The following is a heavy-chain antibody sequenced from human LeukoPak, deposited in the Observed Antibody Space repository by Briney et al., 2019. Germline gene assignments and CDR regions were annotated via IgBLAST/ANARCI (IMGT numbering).Heavy chain of an antibody. CDR1: GYDFNGYY. J-gene: IGHJ6*03. CDR3: GRVLDYVGTSFRPPEKYYYYYIDV. D-gene: IGHD3-16*01. V-gene: IGHV1-2*02. CDR2: IKPKSGGT. Sequence: EASVKVSCKASGYDFNGYYIHWVRQTPGQGLEWMGWIKPKSGGTGYAEEFQGRVTMTSDRSVTTAYLEVRGLRSDDTAVYYCGRVLDYVGTSFRPPEKYYYYYIDVWGQGTTVAVSS.